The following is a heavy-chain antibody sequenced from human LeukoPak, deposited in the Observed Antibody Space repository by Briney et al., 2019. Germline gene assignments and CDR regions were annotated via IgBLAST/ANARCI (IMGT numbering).Heavy chain of an antibody. CDR2: ISAYNGNT. V-gene: IGHV1-18*01. D-gene: IGHD6-19*01. J-gene: IGHJ4*02. CDR3: ARDGAVAGSGSSGY. Sequence: GASVKVSCKASGYTFTSYGISWVRQAPGQGLEWMGWISAYNGNTNYAQKLQGRVTMTTNKSTSTAYMELRSLRSDDTAVYYCARDGAVAGSGSSGYWGQGTLVTVSS. CDR1: GYTFTSYG.